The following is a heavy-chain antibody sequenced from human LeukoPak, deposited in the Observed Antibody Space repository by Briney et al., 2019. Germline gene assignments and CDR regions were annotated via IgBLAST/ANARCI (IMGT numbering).Heavy chain of an antibody. D-gene: IGHD6-13*01. CDR1: GGSMSSYY. J-gene: IGHJ4*02. CDR2: IHTSWTT. Sequence: SETLSLTCTVSGGSMSSYYWNFIRQPAGKGLEWIGRIHTSWTTFYNPSLKSRVTMSVDTSRNQFSLRLTSMTAADTAVYYCARVPRPTGAAAGTYYFDYWGQGTLVTVSS. CDR3: ARVPRPTGAAAGTYYFDY. V-gene: IGHV4-4*07.